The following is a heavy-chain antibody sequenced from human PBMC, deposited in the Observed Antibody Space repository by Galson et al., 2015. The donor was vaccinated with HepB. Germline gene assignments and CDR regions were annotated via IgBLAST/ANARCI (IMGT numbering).Heavy chain of an antibody. V-gene: IGHV1-2*02. J-gene: IGHJ4*02. Sequence: SVKVSCKASGYTFTGYYMHWVRQAPGQGLEWMGWINPNSGGTNYAQKFQGRVTMTRDTSISAAYMELSRLRSDDTAVYYCARDQGGDGYNYDDYWGQGTLVTVSS. CDR1: GYTFTGYY. D-gene: IGHD5-24*01. CDR3: ARDQGGDGYNYDDY. CDR2: INPNSGGT.